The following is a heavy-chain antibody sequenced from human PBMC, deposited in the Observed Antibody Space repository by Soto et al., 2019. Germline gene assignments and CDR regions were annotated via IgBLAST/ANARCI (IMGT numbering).Heavy chain of an antibody. Sequence: QVQLVESGGGVVQPGGSLRLSCAASGFTFRNYAMHWVRQAPGKGLECLAVIAYDGSNAFYRDSVKGRFTISRDNSKNTLYLHMNSLRSEDTGVYDWARGDREDILVVVGARPGEYGIDIWGQGTTVTVSS. CDR2: IAYDGSNA. V-gene: IGHV3-30-3*01. CDR3: ARGDREDILVVVGARPGEYGIDI. J-gene: IGHJ6*02. D-gene: IGHD2-15*01. CDR1: GFTFRNYA.